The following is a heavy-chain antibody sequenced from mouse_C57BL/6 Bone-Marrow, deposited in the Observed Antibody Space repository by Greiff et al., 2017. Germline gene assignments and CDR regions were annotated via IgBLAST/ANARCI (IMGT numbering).Heavy chain of an antibody. J-gene: IGHJ3*01. D-gene: IGHD1-1*01. CDR1: GIDFSRYW. Sequence: EASGIDFSRYWMSWVRRAPGKGLEWIGEINSDSSTINYAPSLKDKFIISRDNAKNTLYLQMSKVRSEDTALYYCARGYGSSYGFAYWGQGTLVTVSA. CDR3: ARGYGSSYGFAY. V-gene: IGHV4-1*01. CDR2: INSDSSTI.